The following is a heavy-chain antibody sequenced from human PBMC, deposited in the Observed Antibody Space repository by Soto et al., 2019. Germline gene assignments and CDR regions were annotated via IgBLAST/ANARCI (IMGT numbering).Heavy chain of an antibody. V-gene: IGHV1-8*01. Sequence: QVQLVQSGAEVKKPGASVKVSCKTSGYTFTSYDINWVRQATGQGLEWMGWMNPNSGNTAYAQKFQGRVTMTRNTSISTAYMELSSLRYADPAVYYCARERSSGAFDIWGQGTMVTVSS. CDR3: ARERSSGAFDI. CDR2: MNPNSGNT. D-gene: IGHD1-26*01. J-gene: IGHJ3*02. CDR1: GYTFTSYD.